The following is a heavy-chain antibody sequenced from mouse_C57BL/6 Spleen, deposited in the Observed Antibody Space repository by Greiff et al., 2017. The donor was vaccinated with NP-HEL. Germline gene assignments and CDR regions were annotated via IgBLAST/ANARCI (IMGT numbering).Heavy chain of an antibody. CDR2: INPYNGDT. CDR3: ARGLIYYYGSSHYAMDY. Sequence: VQLQQSGPELVKPGDSVKISCKASGYSFTGYFMNWVMQSHGKSLEWIGRINPYNGDTFYNQKFKGKATLTVDKSSSTAHMELRSLTSEDSAVYYCARGLIYYYGSSHYAMDYWGQGTSVTVSS. CDR1: GYSFTGYF. J-gene: IGHJ4*01. V-gene: IGHV1-20*01. D-gene: IGHD1-1*01.